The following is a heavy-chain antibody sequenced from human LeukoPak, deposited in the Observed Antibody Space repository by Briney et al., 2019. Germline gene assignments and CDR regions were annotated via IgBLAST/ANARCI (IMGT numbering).Heavy chain of an antibody. CDR1: GFTFDDYA. CDR2: ISWNSGSI. J-gene: IGHJ3*02. V-gene: IGHV3-9*03. CDR3: AKEGCAFDI. Sequence: PGGSLRLSCAASGFTFDDYAMHWVRQAPGKGLEWVSGISWNSGSIGYADSVKGRFTISRDNAKNSLYLQMNSLRAEDMALYYCAKEGCAFDIWGQGTMVTVSS.